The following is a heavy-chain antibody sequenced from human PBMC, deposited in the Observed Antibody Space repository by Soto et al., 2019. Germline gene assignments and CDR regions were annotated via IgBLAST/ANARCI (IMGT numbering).Heavy chain of an antibody. CDR1: GFTFSSYA. D-gene: IGHD3-9*01. CDR2: ISGSGGST. J-gene: IGHJ4*02. V-gene: IGHV3-23*01. CDR3: AKDHYDILTGYYYFDY. Sequence: PGGSLRLSCAASGFTFSSYAMSWVRQAPGKGLEWVSAISGSGGSTYYADSVKGRFTISRDNSKNTLYLQMNSLRAEDTAVYYCAKDHYDILTGYYYFDYWGQGTLVTVSS.